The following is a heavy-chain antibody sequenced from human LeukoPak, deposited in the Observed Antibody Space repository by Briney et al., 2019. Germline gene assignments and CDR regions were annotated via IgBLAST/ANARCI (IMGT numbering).Heavy chain of an antibody. J-gene: IGHJ4*02. CDR2: MNPNSGNT. CDR1: GYTFTSYY. CDR3: ARRGAVAGTNGY. V-gene: IGHV1-8*01. Sequence: ASVTVSCKASGYTFTSYYIHGLRQATGQGLAWMGWMNPNSGNTGYAQKFQGRVTMTRNTSISTAYMELSSLRSEDTAVYYCARRGAVAGTNGYWGQGTLVTVS. D-gene: IGHD6-19*01.